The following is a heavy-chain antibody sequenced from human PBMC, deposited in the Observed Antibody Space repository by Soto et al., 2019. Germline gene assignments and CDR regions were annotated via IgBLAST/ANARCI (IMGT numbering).Heavy chain of an antibody. CDR1: GFTFSRYW. J-gene: IGHJ3*02. CDR3: ARGWIGDLNDAFDI. CDR2: INSYGSST. D-gene: IGHD2-2*03. V-gene: IGHV3-74*01. Sequence: GGSLRLSCAASGFTFSRYWMHWVRQAPGKGLVWVSRINSYGSSTDYADSVKGRFTISRDNAKNTLYLQMNSLRVEDTAVYYCARGWIGDLNDAFDIWGQGTMVTVSS.